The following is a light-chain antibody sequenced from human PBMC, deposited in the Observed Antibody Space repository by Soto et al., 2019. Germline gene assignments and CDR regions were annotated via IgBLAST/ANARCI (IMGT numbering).Light chain of an antibody. CDR1: QSVTNNY. J-gene: IGKJ1*01. Sequence: EIVLTQSPGTLSFSPGERATLSCRASQSVTNNYLAWYQQKAGQVPRLLLYGASTRPTGIPDRFCGSGSVTDLALTINRLEPDDFAVYYCQLYGSSPRTLGQGTKVYIK. CDR3: QLYGSSPRT. CDR2: GAS. V-gene: IGKV3-20*01.